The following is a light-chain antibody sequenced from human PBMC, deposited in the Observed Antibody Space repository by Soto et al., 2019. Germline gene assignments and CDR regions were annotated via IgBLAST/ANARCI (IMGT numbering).Light chain of an antibody. CDR3: QSYDSSLSGYV. CDR1: SSNIGAGYD. CDR2: GNS. V-gene: IGLV1-40*01. Sequence: QSVLTQPPSVSGAPGQRVTISCTGSSSNIGAGYDVHWYQQLPGTAPKLPIYGNSNRPSGVPDRFSGSKSGTSASLAITGLQAEDEADYYCQSYDSSLSGYVFGTGTKV. J-gene: IGLJ1*01.